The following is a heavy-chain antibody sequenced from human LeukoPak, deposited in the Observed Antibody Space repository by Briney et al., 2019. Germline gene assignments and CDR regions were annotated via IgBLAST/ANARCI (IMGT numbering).Heavy chain of an antibody. CDR3: ASLDDSSSWYDYFDY. CDR2: ISSSSSYI. CDR1: GFTFSSYS. J-gene: IGHJ4*02. D-gene: IGHD6-13*01. Sequence: PGGPLRLSCAASGFTFSSYSMNWVRQAPGKGLEWVSSISSSSSYIYYADSVKGRFTISRDNAKNSLYLQMNSLRAEDTAVYYCASLDDSSSWYDYFDYWGQGTLVTVSS. V-gene: IGHV3-21*01.